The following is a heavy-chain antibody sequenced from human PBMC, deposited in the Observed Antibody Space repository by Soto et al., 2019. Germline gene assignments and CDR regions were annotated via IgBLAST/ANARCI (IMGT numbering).Heavy chain of an antibody. V-gene: IGHV3-21*01. CDR3: ARGHNFDSSGSHFDY. Sequence: EVQLVESGGGLGKPGGSLRLSCAASGFTFSTYSMNWVRQAPGKGLEWVSSISSSSSYIYYADSVKGRFTISRDNAKNLLYLQMNSLRAEDTAVYYCARGHNFDSSGSHFDYWGQGTLVTVSS. J-gene: IGHJ4*02. D-gene: IGHD3-22*01. CDR1: GFTFSTYS. CDR2: ISSSSSYI.